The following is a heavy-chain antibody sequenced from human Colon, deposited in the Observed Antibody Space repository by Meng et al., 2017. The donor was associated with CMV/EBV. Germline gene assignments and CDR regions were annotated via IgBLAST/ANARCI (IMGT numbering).Heavy chain of an antibody. CDR1: GFTFSTYD. D-gene: IGHD1-26*01. Sequence: GGSLRLSCTASGFTFSTYDFHWVRQPTGKGLEWVSSIGTVGDTYSIGSVKGRFIISREDAKNSVYLQMNGLRDGDTGLYYCARGYSGAGGDWGQGTLVTVSS. V-gene: IGHV3-13*01. CDR3: ARGYSGAGGD. CDR2: IGTVGDT. J-gene: IGHJ4*02.